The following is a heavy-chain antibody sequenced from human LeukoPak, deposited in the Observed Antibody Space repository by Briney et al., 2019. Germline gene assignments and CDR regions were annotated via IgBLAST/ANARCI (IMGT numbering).Heavy chain of an antibody. V-gene: IGHV3-21*01. CDR3: ARVDSSEGIDY. Sequence: GGSLRLSCAASGFTFSSYSMNWVRQAPGKGLEWVSSISGSSSYIYYADSVKGRFTISRDNAKNSLYLQMNSLRAEDTAVYYCARVDSSEGIDYWGQGTLVTVSS. CDR2: ISGSSSYI. J-gene: IGHJ4*02. D-gene: IGHD5-18*01. CDR1: GFTFSSYS.